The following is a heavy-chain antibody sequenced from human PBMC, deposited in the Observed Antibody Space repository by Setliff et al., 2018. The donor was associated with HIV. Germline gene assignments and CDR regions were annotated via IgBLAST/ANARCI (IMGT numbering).Heavy chain of an antibody. CDR1: GYTFTSYD. V-gene: IGHV1-18*01. Sequence: ASVKVSCKASGYTFTSYDISWVRQASGQGLEWMGWISAYNGNTNYAQKLQGRDTMTTDTTTSTAYMALWSLRSDDTAVYYCAREIGDYYDSSGYYPPTDYYYGMDVWGQGTTVTVSS. J-gene: IGHJ6*02. CDR3: AREIGDYYDSSGYYPPTDYYYGMDV. CDR2: ISAYNGNT. D-gene: IGHD3-22*01.